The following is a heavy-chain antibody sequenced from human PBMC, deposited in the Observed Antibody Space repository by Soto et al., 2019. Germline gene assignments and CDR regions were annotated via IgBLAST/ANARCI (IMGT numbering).Heavy chain of an antibody. D-gene: IGHD2-2*01. CDR2: MFYTGTT. V-gene: IGHV4-30-4*01. Sequence: PSETQSLTSCVSGGSIRNGSYYLSWIRQPPGKCLEWIGYMFYTGTTYYNPSLKSRITISMDTSKNQFSLRLTSVTAADTAEYHCARVVRFCSSPSCRGRNWFDPWGQGTRVTVSS. CDR3: ARVVRFCSSPSCRGRNWFDP. CDR1: GGSIRNGSYY. J-gene: IGHJ5*02.